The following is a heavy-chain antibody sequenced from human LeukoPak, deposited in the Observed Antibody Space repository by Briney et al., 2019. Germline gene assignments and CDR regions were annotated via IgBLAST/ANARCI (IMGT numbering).Heavy chain of an antibody. V-gene: IGHV4-39*01. CDR1: GGSIRSSYYY. CDR3: ARHDRIIASPLV. Sequence: SETLSLTCTVSGGSIRSSYYYWGWIRQPPGKGLEWIGSIYYSGSTYYNPSLKSRVTISVDTSKNQFSLKLSSVTAADTAVYYCARHDRIIASPLVWGQGILVTVSS. J-gene: IGHJ4*02. CDR2: IYYSGST. D-gene: IGHD6-13*01.